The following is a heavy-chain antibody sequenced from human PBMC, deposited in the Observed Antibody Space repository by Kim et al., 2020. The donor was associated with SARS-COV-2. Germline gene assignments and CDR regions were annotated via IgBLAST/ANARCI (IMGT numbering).Heavy chain of an antibody. D-gene: IGHD3-22*01. J-gene: IGHJ6*02. V-gene: IGHV3-23*01. CDR3: AKDSRKNYYDSSGFSPWDYYGMDV. CDR2: ISGSGGST. Sequence: GGSLRLSCAASGFTFSSYAMSWVRQAPGKGLEWVSAISGSGGSTYYADSVKGRFTISRDTSKTALYLQMNSLRAEDTAVYYCAKDSRKNYYDSSGFSPWDYYGMDVWGQGTTVTVSS. CDR1: GFTFSSYA.